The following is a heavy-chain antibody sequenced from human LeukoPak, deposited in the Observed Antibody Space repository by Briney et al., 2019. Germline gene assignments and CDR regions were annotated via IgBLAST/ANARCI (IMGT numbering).Heavy chain of an antibody. CDR3: AKGDTMIVVVTHFDY. D-gene: IGHD3-22*01. J-gene: IGHJ4*02. CDR1: GFTFDDYA. V-gene: IGHV3-9*01. Sequence: GGSLRLSCAASGFTFDDYAMHWVRQAPGKGLEWVSGIGWNSGSIGYADSVKGRFTISRDNAKNSLYLQMNSLRAEDTALYYCAKGDTMIVVVTHFDYWGQGTLVTVSS. CDR2: IGWNSGSI.